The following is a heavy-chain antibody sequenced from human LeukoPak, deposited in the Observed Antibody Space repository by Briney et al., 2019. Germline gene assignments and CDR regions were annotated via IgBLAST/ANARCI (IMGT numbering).Heavy chain of an antibody. CDR1: GFTFGDYA. Sequence: PGGSLRLSCTATGFTFGDYAMSWFRQAPGKGLEWVGFIRSKAYGGTTEYAASVKGRFTISRDDSKSIAYLQMNSLKTEDTAVYYCTRGGIAAAGTGGPVDYWGQGTLITVSS. CDR2: IRSKAYGGTT. V-gene: IGHV3-49*03. D-gene: IGHD6-13*01. CDR3: TRGGIAAAGTGGPVDY. J-gene: IGHJ4*02.